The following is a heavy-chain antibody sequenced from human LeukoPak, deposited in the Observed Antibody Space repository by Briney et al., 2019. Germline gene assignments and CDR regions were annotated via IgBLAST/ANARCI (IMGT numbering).Heavy chain of an antibody. D-gene: IGHD3-10*01. Sequence: ASVKVSCKASGYTFTGYYMHWLRQAPGQGLEWMGWINPNSGGTNYAQKFQGRVTMTRDTSISTAYMELSRLRSDDTAVYYCARVGITMVRGVMYNWFDPWGQGTLVTVSS. V-gene: IGHV1-2*02. CDR3: ARVGITMVRGVMYNWFDP. CDR1: GYTFTGYY. J-gene: IGHJ5*02. CDR2: INPNSGGT.